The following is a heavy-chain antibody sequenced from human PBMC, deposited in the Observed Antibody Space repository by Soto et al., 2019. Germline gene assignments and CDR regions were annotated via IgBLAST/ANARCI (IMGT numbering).Heavy chain of an antibody. V-gene: IGHV1-18*01. CDR2: INPYNGKT. CDR1: GYIFTSWR. J-gene: IGHJ5*02. CDR3: ARESGGLDP. Sequence: ASVKVSCKASGYIFTSWRITWVRQAPGQGLEYMGWINPYNGKTNYAQKFQGRVTMTTDTSTNTAYMELGSFRSDDTALYYCARESGGLDPWGQGTLVTVSS.